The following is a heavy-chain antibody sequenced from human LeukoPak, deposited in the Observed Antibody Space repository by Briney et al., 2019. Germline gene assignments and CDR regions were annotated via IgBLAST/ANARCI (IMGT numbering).Heavy chain of an antibody. CDR1: GFTVSSNY. Sequence: GGSLRLSCAASGFTVSSNYMSWVRQAPGKGLEWASVIYSGGSTYYADSVKGRFTISRDNSKNTLYLQMNSLRAEDTAVYYCASTVVVTAIHYYYYGMDVWGQGTTVTVSS. V-gene: IGHV3-53*01. J-gene: IGHJ6*02. CDR2: IYSGGST. D-gene: IGHD2-21*02. CDR3: ASTVVVTAIHYYYYGMDV.